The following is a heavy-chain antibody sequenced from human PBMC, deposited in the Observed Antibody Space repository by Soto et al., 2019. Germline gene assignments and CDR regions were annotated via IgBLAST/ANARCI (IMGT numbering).Heavy chain of an antibody. Sequence: ASVKVSCKASGYTFATYYMHWVRQAPGQGLEWMGIINPSGVITSYAQKFQDRVTMTRDTSTSTLYMELTSLRSEDTAVYYCARGSYCGGDCYDYWGQGTLVTVS. J-gene: IGHJ4*02. D-gene: IGHD2-21*01. CDR1: GYTFATYY. V-gene: IGHV1-46*03. CDR3: ARGSYCGGDCYDY. CDR2: INPSGVIT.